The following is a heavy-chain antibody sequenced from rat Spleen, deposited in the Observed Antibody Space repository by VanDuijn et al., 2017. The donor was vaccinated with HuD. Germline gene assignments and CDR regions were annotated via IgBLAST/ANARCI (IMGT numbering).Heavy chain of an antibody. Sequence: EVQLVESDGGLVQPGRSLKLSCAASGFIFSDYYMAWVRQAPTKGLEWVATFSYDGGRNFYRDSVKGRFTISRDNAKRSLYLQLDSLRSEDTATYYCARPTEGIAWFVYWGQGTLVTVSS. CDR2: FSYDGGRN. V-gene: IGHV5-29*01. CDR3: ARPTEGIAWFVY. CDR1: GFIFSDYY. D-gene: IGHD1-11*01. J-gene: IGHJ3*01.